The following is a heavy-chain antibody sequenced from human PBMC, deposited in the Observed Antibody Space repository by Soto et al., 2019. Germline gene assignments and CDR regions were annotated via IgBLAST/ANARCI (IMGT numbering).Heavy chain of an antibody. CDR2: IYHSGST. CDR1: GGSISSSNW. D-gene: IGHD5-12*01. CDR3: ARGSGYDYRWFDP. Sequence: PSETLSLTCTVSGGSISSSNWWSWVRQPPGKGLEWIGEIYHSGSTNYNPSLKSRVTISVDKSKNQFSLKLSSVTAADTAVYYCARGSGYDYRWFDPWGQGTLVTVSS. V-gene: IGHV4-4*02. J-gene: IGHJ5*02.